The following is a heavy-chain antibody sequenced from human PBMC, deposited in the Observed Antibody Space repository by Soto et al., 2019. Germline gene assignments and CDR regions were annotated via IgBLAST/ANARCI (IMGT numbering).Heavy chain of an antibody. Sequence: QVQLVQSGAEVKRPGASVKVSCKASGYTFTTYYMHWVRQAPGQGLEWLGIINPNGGSTTYAQKFQGTVTMTRDTSTRTVYLELSSLRSEDTAVYYCARAGYCSGGTCFHGNCDYWGQGTLVTVSA. CDR1: GYTFTTYY. CDR3: ARAGYCSGGTCFHGNCDY. CDR2: INPNGGST. V-gene: IGHV1-46*01. J-gene: IGHJ4*02. D-gene: IGHD2-15*01.